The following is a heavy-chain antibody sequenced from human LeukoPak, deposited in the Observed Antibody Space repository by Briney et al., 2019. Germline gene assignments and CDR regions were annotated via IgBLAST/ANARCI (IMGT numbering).Heavy chain of an antibody. CDR3: ARDPRDYTNSLEFHY. J-gene: IGHJ4*02. CDR1: GFTFTSSA. Sequence: SVKVSCKASGFTFTSSAVQWVRQARGQRLEWIGWIVVGSGNTNYAQKFQERVTITRDMSTSTAYMELRSLRVDDTAVYYCARDPRDYTNSLEFHYWGQGTLITVSS. V-gene: IGHV1-58*01. D-gene: IGHD4-11*01. CDR2: IVVGSGNT.